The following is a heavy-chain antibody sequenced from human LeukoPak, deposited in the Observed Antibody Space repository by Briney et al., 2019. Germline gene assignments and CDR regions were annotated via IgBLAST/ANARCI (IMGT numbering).Heavy chain of an antibody. CDR2: ISGYNGDT. D-gene: IGHD1-26*01. CDR1: SYTFTSYG. J-gene: IGHJ4*02. CDR3: ARDLVRLVGTTLHTFDR. V-gene: IGHV1-18*01. Sequence: ASVKVSCKTSSYTFTSYGISWVRQAPGQGLEWMGWISGYNGDTKYAQKFQGRVTMTIDTPTNTAYMELRSLSSDDTAVYYCARDLVRLVGTTLHTFDRWGQGTLVTVSS.